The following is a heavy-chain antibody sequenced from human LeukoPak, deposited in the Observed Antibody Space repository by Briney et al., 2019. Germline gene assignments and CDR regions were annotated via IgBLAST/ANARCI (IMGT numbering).Heavy chain of an antibody. CDR3: AKEGQYSSSWYLGY. D-gene: IGHD6-13*01. Sequence: GASVKVSCKASGYTFTTYAMTWVRQAPGQGLEWMGWINTNTGNPTYAQGFTGRFVFSLDTSVSTAYLQISSLKAEDTAVYYCAKEGQYSSSWYLGYWGQGTLVSVSS. CDR1: GYTFTTYA. J-gene: IGHJ4*02. V-gene: IGHV7-4-1*02. CDR2: INTNTGNP.